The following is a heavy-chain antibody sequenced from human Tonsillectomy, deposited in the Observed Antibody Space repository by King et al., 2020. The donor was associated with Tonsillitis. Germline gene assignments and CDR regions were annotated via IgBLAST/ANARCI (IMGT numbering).Heavy chain of an antibody. CDR2: IYYSGST. J-gene: IGHJ4*02. CDR1: GGSISSYY. V-gene: IGHV4-59*01. CDR3: ASESDYYDSSGYYLGYFDY. Sequence: QLQESGPGLVKPSETLSLTCTVSGGSISSYYWSWIRQPPGKGLEWIGYIYYSGSTNYNPSLKSRVTISVDTFKNQFSLKLSSVTAADTAVYYCASESDYYDSSGYYLGYFDYWGQGTLVTVSS. D-gene: IGHD3-22*01.